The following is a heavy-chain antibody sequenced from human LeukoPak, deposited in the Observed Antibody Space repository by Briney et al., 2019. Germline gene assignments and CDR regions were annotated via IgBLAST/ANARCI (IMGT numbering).Heavy chain of an antibody. V-gene: IGHV4-59*01. Sequence: PSETLSLTCTVSGGSISSYYWSWIRQPPGKGLEWIGYIYYSGSTNYNPSLKSRVTISVDTSKNQFSLKLSSVTAADTAVYYCARDRDYYDSTGAFDIWGQGTMVTVPS. CDR2: IYYSGST. J-gene: IGHJ3*02. CDR3: ARDRDYYDSTGAFDI. CDR1: GGSISSYY. D-gene: IGHD3-22*01.